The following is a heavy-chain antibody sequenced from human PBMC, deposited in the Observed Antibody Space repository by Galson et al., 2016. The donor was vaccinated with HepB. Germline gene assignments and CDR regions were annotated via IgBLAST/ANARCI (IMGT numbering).Heavy chain of an antibody. CDR1: GGSVTISY. CDR3: ARGGPSVTDY. D-gene: IGHD4-17*01. V-gene: IGHV4-59*02. CDR2: IFASGNT. Sequence: SETLSLTCTVSGGSVTISYWSWIRQSPGGRLEWIGYIFASGNTNYSPSLRTRVAMSIDTSKKQISLTLRSVTAADTAVYYCARGGPSVTDYWGQGTLVTVSS. J-gene: IGHJ4*02.